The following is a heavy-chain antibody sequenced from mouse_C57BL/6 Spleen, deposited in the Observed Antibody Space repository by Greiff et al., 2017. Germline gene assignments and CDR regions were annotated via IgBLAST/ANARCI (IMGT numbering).Heavy chain of an antibody. D-gene: IGHD4-1*01. CDR1: GFTFSSYG. CDR2: ISSGGSYT. J-gene: IGHJ2*01. Sequence: EVMLVESGGDLVKPGGSLKLSCAASGFTFSSYGMSWVRQTPDKRLEWVATISSGGSYTYYPDSVKGRFTISRDNAKNTLYLQMSSLKSEDTAMYYCARHEAGIGLDYWGQGTTLTVSS. V-gene: IGHV5-6*01. CDR3: ARHEAGIGLDY.